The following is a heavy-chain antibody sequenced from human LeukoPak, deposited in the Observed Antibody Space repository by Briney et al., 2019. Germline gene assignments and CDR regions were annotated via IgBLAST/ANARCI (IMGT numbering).Heavy chain of an antibody. CDR1: GFTFSSYA. CDR2: INYDGSEK. D-gene: IGHD3-3*01. Sequence: GGSLRLSCAASGFTFSSYAMSWVRQAPGKGLEGVANINYDGSEKYYVGSVKARFTIHRDNAKNSLYLQMDSLRADDTAVYYCARVLSAYHALHIWGQGTMVTLSS. V-gene: IGHV3-7*01. J-gene: IGHJ3*02. CDR3: ARVLSAYHALHI.